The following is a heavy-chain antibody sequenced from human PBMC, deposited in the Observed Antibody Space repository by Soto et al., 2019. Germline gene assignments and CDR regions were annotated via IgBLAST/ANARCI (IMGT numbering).Heavy chain of an antibody. CDR3: ARCGSGYTWFNEL. J-gene: IGHJ4*02. V-gene: IGHV1-69*01. Sequence: QEQLVQSGAEVKKPGYSVKVSCKASGGLFSSYPISWVRQVPGQGLEWMGGIIPVFQTAYYTQRVQGRVTITAEESTNTAYMELSSLRSEDTAIYYCARCGSGYTWFNELWGQGTLVTVSS. D-gene: IGHD3-22*01. CDR1: GGLFSSYP. CDR2: IIPVFQTA.